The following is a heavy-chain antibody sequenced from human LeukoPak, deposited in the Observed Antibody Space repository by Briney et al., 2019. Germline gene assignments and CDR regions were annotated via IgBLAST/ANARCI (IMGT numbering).Heavy chain of an antibody. CDR2: ISAYNGNT. Sequence: ASGKVSCKASGYTFTSYGISWVRQAPGQGHELMGWISAYNGNTNYAHHLQGRVTITTDTSTSTAYMELRSLISDDTAVYFCATDDIAVAGTNFDYWGQGTLVTVSS. J-gene: IGHJ4*02. D-gene: IGHD6-19*01. CDR1: GYTFTSYG. CDR3: ATDDIAVAGTNFDY. V-gene: IGHV1-18*01.